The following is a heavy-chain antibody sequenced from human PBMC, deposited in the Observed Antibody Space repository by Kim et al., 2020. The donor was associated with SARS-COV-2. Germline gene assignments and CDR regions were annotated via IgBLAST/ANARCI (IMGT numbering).Heavy chain of an antibody. D-gene: IGHD6-19*01. Sequence: GGSLRLSCAASGFTFSSYGMSWVRQAPGKGLEWVSSITGTGGSAYYADSMKGRFTISRDNSKNTLYLQMNSLRGEDTAAYYCGKSLAVAGSVSPHEHWG. J-gene: IGHJ1*01. CDR1: GFTFSSYG. CDR2: ITGTGGSA. V-gene: IGHV3-23*01. CDR3: GKSLAVAGSVSPHEH.